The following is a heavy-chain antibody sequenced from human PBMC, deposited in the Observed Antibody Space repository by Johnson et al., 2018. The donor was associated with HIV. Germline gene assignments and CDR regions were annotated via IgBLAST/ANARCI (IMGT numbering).Heavy chain of an antibody. D-gene: IGHD6-13*01. Sequence: QVQLVESGGGVVQPGRSLRLSCAASGFTFSSYGMHWVRQAPGKGLEWVAVIWYDGSNKYYADSVKGRFTISRDNSKNTLDLQMNSLRAEDTAVYYCAKAFWRYSSPPDAFDIWGQGTMVNVAS. CDR1: GFTFSSYG. CDR3: AKAFWRYSSPPDAFDI. V-gene: IGHV3-33*06. CDR2: IWYDGSNK. J-gene: IGHJ3*02.